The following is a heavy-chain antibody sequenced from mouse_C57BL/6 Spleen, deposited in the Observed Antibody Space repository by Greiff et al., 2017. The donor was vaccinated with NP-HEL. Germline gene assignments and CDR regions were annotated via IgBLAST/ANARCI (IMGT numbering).Heavy chain of an antibody. J-gene: IGHJ2*01. D-gene: IGHD3-1*01. CDR2: IRYDGSN. Sequence: EVKLMESGPGLVKPSQSLSLTCSVTGYSITGGYYWNWIRQFPGNKLEWMGYIRYDGSNNYNPSLKNRISITRDTSKNQFFLKLNSVTTEDTATYYCASSWDFDYWGQGTTLTVSS. CDR3: ASSWDFDY. V-gene: IGHV3-6*01. CDR1: GYSITGGYY.